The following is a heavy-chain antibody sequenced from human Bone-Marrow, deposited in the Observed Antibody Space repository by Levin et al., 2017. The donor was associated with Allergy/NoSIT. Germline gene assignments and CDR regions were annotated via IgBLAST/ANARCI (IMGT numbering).Heavy chain of an antibody. CDR2: IYYSGST. CDR3: ARTMTRAEYYYYGMDG. CDR1: GGSISSSSYY. V-gene: IGHV4-39*07. J-gene: IGHJ6*02. Sequence: SQTLSLTCTVSGGSISSSSYYWGWIRQPPGKGLEWIGSIYYSGSTYYNPSLKSRVTISVDTSKNQFSLKLSSVTAADTAVYYCARTMTRAEYYYYGMDGWGQGTTVTVSS. D-gene: IGHD3-22*01.